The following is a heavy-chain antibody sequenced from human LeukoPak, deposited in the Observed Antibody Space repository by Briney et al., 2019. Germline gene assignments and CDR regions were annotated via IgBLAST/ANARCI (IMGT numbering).Heavy chain of an antibody. CDR1: GGSISSGSYY. J-gene: IGHJ4*02. Sequence: PSETLSLTCTVSGGSISSGSYYWSWIRQPAGKGLEWIGRIYTSGSTNYNPSLKSRVTISVDTSKNQFSLKLSSVTAADTAVYYCARFKRGGSYVDYWGQGTLVTVSS. V-gene: IGHV4-61*02. CDR2: IYTSGST. D-gene: IGHD1-26*01. CDR3: ARFKRGGSYVDY.